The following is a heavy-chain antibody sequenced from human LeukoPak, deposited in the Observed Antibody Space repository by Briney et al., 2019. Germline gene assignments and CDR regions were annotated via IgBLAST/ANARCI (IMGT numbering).Heavy chain of an antibody. J-gene: IGHJ4*02. CDR1: GYSISSGYY. D-gene: IGHD3-9*01. CDR3: ASSLDLYYDILTGYYD. Sequence: SETLSLTCTVSGYSISSGYYWGWIRQPPGKGLEWIGSIYHSGSTYYNPSLKSRVTISVDTSKNQFSPKLSSVTAADTAVYYCASSLDLYYDILTGYYDWGQGTLVTVSS. V-gene: IGHV4-38-2*02. CDR2: IYHSGST.